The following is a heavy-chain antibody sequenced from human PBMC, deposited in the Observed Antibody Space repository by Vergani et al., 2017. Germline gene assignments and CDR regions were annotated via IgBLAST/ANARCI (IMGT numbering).Heavy chain of an antibody. J-gene: IGHJ6*03. V-gene: IGHV1-2*02. CDR2: INPNSGGT. D-gene: IGHD5-12*01. CDR3: ARDSLNIVATSHPNYYYYYYMDV. CDR1: GYTFTGYY. Sequence: QVQLVQSGAEVKKPGASVKVSCKASGYTFTGYYMHWVRQAPGQGLEWMGWINPNSGGTNYAQKFQGRVTMTRDTSISTAYMELSRLRSDDTAVYYCARDSLNIVATSHPNYYYYYYMDVWGKGTTVTVSS.